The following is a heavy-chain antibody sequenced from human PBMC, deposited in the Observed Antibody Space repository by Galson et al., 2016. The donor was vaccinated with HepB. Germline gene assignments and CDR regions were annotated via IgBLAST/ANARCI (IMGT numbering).Heavy chain of an antibody. J-gene: IGHJ6*02. CDR1: GYTFTSYY. Sequence: SVKVSCKASGYTFTSYYIHWVRQAPGQGLEWMGIINPSDYSTNYAQKFQARVTMTRDTSTGTVYMEVSSLRSEDTAVYYCASGSLGERARLGMDVWGQGTSVIVS. CDR2: INPSDYST. D-gene: IGHD3-3*01. CDR3: ASGSLGERARLGMDV. V-gene: IGHV1-46*01.